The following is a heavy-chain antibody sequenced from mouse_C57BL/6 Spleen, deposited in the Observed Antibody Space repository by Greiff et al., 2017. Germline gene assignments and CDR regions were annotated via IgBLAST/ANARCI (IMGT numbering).Heavy chain of an antibody. J-gene: IGHJ1*03. Sequence: LQESGPELVKPGASVKISCKASGYAFSSSWMNWVKQRPGKGLEWIGRIYPGDGDTNYNGKFKGKATLTADKSSSTSYMQLSSLTSEDSAVCFCARSLPHYYGSSYWYFDVWGTGTTVTVSS. CDR1: GYAFSSSW. D-gene: IGHD1-1*01. CDR3: ARSLPHYYGSSYWYFDV. V-gene: IGHV1-82*01. CDR2: IYPGDGDT.